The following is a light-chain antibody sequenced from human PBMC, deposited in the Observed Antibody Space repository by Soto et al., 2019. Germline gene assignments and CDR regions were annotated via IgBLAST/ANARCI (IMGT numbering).Light chain of an antibody. J-gene: IGKJ1*01. CDR3: QQSYGTPPT. Sequence: EIQMTQSTSSLCASVGDRVTITCRASQSITTYLHWYQQKPGKAPNLLIYAASNLQSGAPSRFSGSGSGTDFTLTINSLQPEDFATYYCQQSYGTPPTFGQGTNVDIK. V-gene: IGKV1-39*01. CDR2: AAS. CDR1: QSITTY.